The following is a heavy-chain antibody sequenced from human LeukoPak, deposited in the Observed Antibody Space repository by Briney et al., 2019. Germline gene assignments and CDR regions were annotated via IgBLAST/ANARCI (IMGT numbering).Heavy chain of an antibody. V-gene: IGHV3-30*03. D-gene: IGHD6-13*01. J-gene: IGHJ3*02. CDR1: GFTFSSYG. Sequence: GRSLRLSCAASGFTFSSYGMYWVRQAPGKGLEWVAVISYDGSNKYYADSVKGRFTISRDNSKNTLYLQMNSLRAEDTAVYYCARGIAAAYYAFDIWGQGTMLTVSS. CDR3: ARGIAAAYYAFDI. CDR2: ISYDGSNK.